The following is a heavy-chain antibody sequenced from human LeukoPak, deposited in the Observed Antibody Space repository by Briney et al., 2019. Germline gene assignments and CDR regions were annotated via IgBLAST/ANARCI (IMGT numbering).Heavy chain of an antibody. Sequence: PSETLSLTCTVSTYSISSGYYWGWIRRPPGKGLEWIGSIYHSGNSYYNPSLKSRVTISVDTSKNQFSLNLRSVTAADTAVYHCAKAETYSSGRYDPFFDYWGQGTLVTVSS. D-gene: IGHD6-19*01. J-gene: IGHJ4*02. CDR1: TYSISSGYY. V-gene: IGHV4-38-2*02. CDR3: AKAETYSSGRYDPFFDY. CDR2: IYHSGNS.